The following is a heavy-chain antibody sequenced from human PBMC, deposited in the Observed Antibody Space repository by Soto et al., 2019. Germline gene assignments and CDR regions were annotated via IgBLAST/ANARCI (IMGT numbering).Heavy chain of an antibody. D-gene: IGHD6-19*01. Sequence: PAWALSHCCAVSEYTFDGSAMQWVRQASGKGLEWVGHIRSKTNSYATAYAESVKGRFTIYRDDSMNTAYLQMNSLKTEDTAVYFCTRQTDAVQWLGVPSEYNFDYWG. CDR3: TRQTDAVQWLGVPSEYNFDY. CDR2: IRSKTNSYAT. CDR1: EYTFDGSA. J-gene: IGHJ4*01. V-gene: IGHV3-73*01.